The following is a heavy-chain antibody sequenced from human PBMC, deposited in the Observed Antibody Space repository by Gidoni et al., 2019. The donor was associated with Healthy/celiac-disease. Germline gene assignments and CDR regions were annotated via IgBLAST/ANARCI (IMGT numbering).Heavy chain of an antibody. V-gene: IGHV3-48*03. J-gene: IGHJ4*02. CDR2: ISSSGSTI. D-gene: IGHD2-2*01. Sequence: EVQLVASGGGVVQPGGSLRLSCAASGFTFSSYEMTWVRQAPGKGLEWVSYISSSGSTIYYADSVKGRFTISRDNAKNSLYLQMNSLRAEDTAVYYCARDEYQLLPLDYWGQGTLVTVSS. CDR3: ARDEYQLLPLDY. CDR1: GFTFSSYE.